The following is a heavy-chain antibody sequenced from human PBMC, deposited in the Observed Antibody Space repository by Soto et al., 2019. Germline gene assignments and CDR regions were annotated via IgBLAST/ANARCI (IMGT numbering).Heavy chain of an antibody. CDR2: IIPIFGTA. Sequence: QVQLVQSGAEVKKPGSSVKVSCKASGGTFSSYAISWVRQAPGQGLEWMGGIIPIFGTANYAQKFQGRVTITADESTSTADVELSSLRSEATAVYYCAREGYSSGWINWFDPWGQGTLVTVSS. CDR1: GGTFSSYA. V-gene: IGHV1-69*12. CDR3: AREGYSSGWINWFDP. J-gene: IGHJ5*02. D-gene: IGHD6-19*01.